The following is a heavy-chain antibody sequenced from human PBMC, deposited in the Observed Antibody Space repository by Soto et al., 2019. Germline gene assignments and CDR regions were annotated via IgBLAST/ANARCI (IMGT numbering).Heavy chain of an antibody. CDR2: INSDGSST. CDR3: AKGTLIHPSIFYYYYYYMDV. CDR1: GFTFSSYW. V-gene: IGHV3-74*01. J-gene: IGHJ6*03. Sequence: GGSLRLSCAASGFTFSSYWMHWVRQAPGKGLVWVSRINSDGSSTSYADSVKGRFTISRDNAKNTLYLQMNSLRAEDTAVYYCAKGTLIHPSIFYYYYYYMDVWSKGTTVTVSS. D-gene: IGHD2-15*01.